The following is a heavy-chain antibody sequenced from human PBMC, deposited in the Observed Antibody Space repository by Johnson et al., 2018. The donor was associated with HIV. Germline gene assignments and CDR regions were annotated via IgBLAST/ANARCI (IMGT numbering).Heavy chain of an antibody. CDR2: IYSGGST. J-gene: IGHJ3*02. CDR3: GGSYRSPDVFDI. V-gene: IGHV3-66*01. Sequence: VQLVESGVGVVQPGGSLRLSCAASGFTVSSNYMSWVRQAPGKWLEWVSVIYSGGSTYYADSVKGRFTISRDNSKNTLYLQMNSLRVEDTAVYYCGGSYRSPDVFDIWGQGTMVTVSS. D-gene: IGHD3-16*02. CDR1: GFTVSSNY.